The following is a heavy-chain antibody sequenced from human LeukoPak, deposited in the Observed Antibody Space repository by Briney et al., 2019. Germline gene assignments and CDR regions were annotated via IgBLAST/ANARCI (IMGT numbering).Heavy chain of an antibody. CDR2: INPNSGGT. J-gene: IGHJ3*01. CDR3: ARDPSGDNAFDL. CDR1: GYTFTAYH. Sequence: ASEKVSCKTSGYTFTAYHMNWVRQAPGQGLEWMGRINPNSGGTKSSQKFQGRVTMTSDTSISTAYMELSRLTSDDTAVYYCARDPSGDNAFDLWGQGTMVTVSS. V-gene: IGHV1-2*06. D-gene: IGHD1-26*01.